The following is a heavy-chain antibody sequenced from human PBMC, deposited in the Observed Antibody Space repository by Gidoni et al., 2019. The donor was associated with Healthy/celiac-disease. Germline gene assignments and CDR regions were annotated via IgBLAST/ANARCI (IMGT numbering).Heavy chain of an antibody. J-gene: IGHJ4*02. CDR3: TTGPYYYDSSGYYYYFDY. Sequence: EVQLVESGGGLVKPGWSLRLSCAASGFTFSNAWMSWVRQAPGKGLEWVGRIKSKTDGGTTDYAAPVKGRFTISRDDSKNTLYLQMNSLKTEDTAVYYCTTGPYYYDSSGYYYYFDYWGQGTLVTVSS. CDR1: GFTFSNAW. D-gene: IGHD3-22*01. CDR2: IKSKTDGGTT. V-gene: IGHV3-15*01.